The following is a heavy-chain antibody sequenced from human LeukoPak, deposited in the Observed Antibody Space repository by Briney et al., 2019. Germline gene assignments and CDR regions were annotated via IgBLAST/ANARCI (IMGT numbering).Heavy chain of an antibody. J-gene: IGHJ4*02. CDR3: ARHNTYYDILTGYPYYFDY. V-gene: IGHV4-34*01. D-gene: IGHD3-9*01. CDR2: INHSGST. CDR1: GGSFSGYY. Sequence: PSETLSLTCAVYGGSFSGYYWSWIRQPPGKGLEWIGEINHSGSTNYNPSLKSRVTISVDTSKNQFSLKLSSVTAADTAVYYCARHNTYYDILTGYPYYFDYWGQGTLVTVSS.